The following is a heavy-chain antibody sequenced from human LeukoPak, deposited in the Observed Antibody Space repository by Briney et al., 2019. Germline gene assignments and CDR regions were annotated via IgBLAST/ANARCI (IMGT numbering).Heavy chain of an antibody. Sequence: SETLSLTCTVSGGSISSTSYYWGWIRQPPGKGLEWIGSIYYSGSTYYNPSLKSRVTISVDTSQNQFSLKLSSVTAADTAMYYCVRRSSYCTSTSCYEFDPWGQGTLVTVSS. CDR1: GGSISSTSYY. D-gene: IGHD2-2*01. CDR3: VRRSSYCTSTSCYEFDP. J-gene: IGHJ5*02. V-gene: IGHV4-39*01. CDR2: IYYSGST.